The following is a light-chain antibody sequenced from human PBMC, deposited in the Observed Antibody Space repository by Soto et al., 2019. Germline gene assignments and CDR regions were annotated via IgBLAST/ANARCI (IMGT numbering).Light chain of an antibody. J-gene: IGKJ5*01. CDR3: QQHSKLTIT. CDR1: QSVISY. CDR2: DAS. V-gene: IGKV3-11*01. Sequence: EIALRHPPTNLCLSPLNTSTLSSRASQSVISYLAWDQHKPGQAPRLLIYDASNRATGIPARFIGSGSGTDFTLTISSLEPEDFAVFYCQQHSKLTITFGQGTRLEIK.